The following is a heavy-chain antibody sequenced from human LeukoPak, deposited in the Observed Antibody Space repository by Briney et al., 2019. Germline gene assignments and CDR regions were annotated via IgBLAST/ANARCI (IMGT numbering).Heavy chain of an antibody. CDR2: ISSSGSTI. D-gene: IGHD3-22*01. CDR1: GFTFSDYY. V-gene: IGHV3-11*01. Sequence: GGSLRLSCAASGFTFSDYYMSWIRQAPGKGLEWVSYISSSGSTIYYADSVKGRFTISRDNAKNSLYLQMNSLRAEDTAVYYCARDHFYHDSSGYTHWFDPWGQGTLVTVSS. CDR3: ARDHFYHDSSGYTHWFDP. J-gene: IGHJ5*02.